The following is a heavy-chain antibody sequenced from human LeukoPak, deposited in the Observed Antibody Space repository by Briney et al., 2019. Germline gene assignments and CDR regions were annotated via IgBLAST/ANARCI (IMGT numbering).Heavy chain of an antibody. CDR1: GFTFSDYY. CDR2: I. J-gene: IGHJ4*02. CDR3: ARDRYDYVWGSYRDY. D-gene: IGHD3-16*02. Sequence: PGGSLRLSCAASGFTFSDYYMSWIRQAPGKGLEWVSYIKGRFTISRDNAKNSLYLQMNSLRAEDTAVYYCARDRYDYVWGSYRDYWGQGTLVTVSS. V-gene: IGHV3-11*01.